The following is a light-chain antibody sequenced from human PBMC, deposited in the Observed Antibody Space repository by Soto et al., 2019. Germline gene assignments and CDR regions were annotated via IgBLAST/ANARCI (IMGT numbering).Light chain of an antibody. CDR1: QSVSSSY. J-gene: IGKJ1*01. CDR3: QQYGSSPWT. CDR2: GAS. Sequence: EIVLTQSPGTLSLSPAERATLSCRASQSVSSSYIAWYQQKPGQAPRLLIYGASSRATGIPDRFSGSGSGTDFSLTISRLEREDFAVYYCQQYGSSPWTFGQGTKVEI. V-gene: IGKV3-20*01.